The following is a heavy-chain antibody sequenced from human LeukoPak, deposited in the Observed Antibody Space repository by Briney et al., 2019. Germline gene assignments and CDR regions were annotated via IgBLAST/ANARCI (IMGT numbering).Heavy chain of an antibody. CDR2: IYYSGST. V-gene: IGHV4-59*01. J-gene: IGHJ4*02. CDR1: GGSISSYY. Sequence: SETLSLTCTVSGGSISSYYWSWIRQPPGKGLEWIGYIYYSGSTNYNPSLKSRVTISVDTSKNQFSLKLSSVTAADTAVYYCARGRPTVLRFLEWSQPFDYWGQGTLVTVSS. D-gene: IGHD3-3*01. CDR3: ARGRPTVLRFLEWSQPFDY.